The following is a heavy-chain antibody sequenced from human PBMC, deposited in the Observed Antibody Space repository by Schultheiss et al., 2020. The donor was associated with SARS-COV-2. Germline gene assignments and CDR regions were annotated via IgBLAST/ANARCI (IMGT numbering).Heavy chain of an antibody. CDR3: AGSGYKFGARW. Sequence: SETLSLTCGVSGGSISSGGYCWNWIRQPPGRGLEWIGYIHHSGRTSYNPSLSSRVTISIDRSENQFSLRLTDVTAADTAVYYCAGSGYKFGARWWGQGALVTVSS. V-gene: IGHV4-30-2*01. J-gene: IGHJ4*02. CDR1: GGSISSGGYC. CDR2: IHHSGRT. D-gene: IGHD5-18*01.